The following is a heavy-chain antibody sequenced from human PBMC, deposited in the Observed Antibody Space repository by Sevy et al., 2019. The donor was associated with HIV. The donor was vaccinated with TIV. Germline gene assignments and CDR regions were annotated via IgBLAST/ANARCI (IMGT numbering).Heavy chain of an antibody. D-gene: IGHD6-13*01. CDR3: AKGDSTFYGLDV. CDR2: ISGSCGST. Sequence: GGSLRLSCAASGFTFSTYTMNWVRQAPGKGLEWVSAISGSCGSTYYADSVKGRFTISRDKSKNTLFLQMNSLRAEDTAVYYCAKGDSTFYGLDVWGQGTTVTVSS. CDR1: GFTFSTYT. J-gene: IGHJ6*02. V-gene: IGHV3-23*01.